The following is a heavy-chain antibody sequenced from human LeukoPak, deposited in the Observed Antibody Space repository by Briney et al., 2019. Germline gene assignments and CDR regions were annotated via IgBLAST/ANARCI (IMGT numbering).Heavy chain of an antibody. CDR3: ARHGQLLARYYYYYYMDV. J-gene: IGHJ6*03. V-gene: IGHV4-39*01. Sequence: SETLSLTCTVSGDSISTSNSYWGWIRQPPGKGLEWIGSIYYSGNTYYNASLKSRVTISVDTSKNQFSLKLSSVTAADTAVYYCARHGQLLARYYYYYYMDVWGKGTTVTVSS. CDR1: GDSISTSNSY. D-gene: IGHD6-6*01. CDR2: IYYSGNT.